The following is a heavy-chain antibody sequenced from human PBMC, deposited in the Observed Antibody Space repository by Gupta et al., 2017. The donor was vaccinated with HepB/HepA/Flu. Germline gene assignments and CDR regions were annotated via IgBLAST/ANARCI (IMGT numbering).Heavy chain of an antibody. Sequence: QVQLQQWGAGLLKPSETLSLTCAVYGGSFSGYYWSWIRQPPGKGLEWIGEINHSGSTNYNPSLKSRVTISVDTSKNQCSLKLSSVTAADTAVYYCASLDYGSGSYDYWGQGTLVTVSS. CDR3: ASLDYGSGSYDY. D-gene: IGHD3-10*01. J-gene: IGHJ4*02. V-gene: IGHV4-34*01. CDR1: GGSFSGYY. CDR2: INHSGST.